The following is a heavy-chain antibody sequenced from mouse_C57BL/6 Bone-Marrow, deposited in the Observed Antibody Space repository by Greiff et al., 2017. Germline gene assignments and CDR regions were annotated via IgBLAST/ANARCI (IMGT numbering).Heavy chain of an antibody. D-gene: IGHD1-1*01. J-gene: IGHJ2*01. CDR1: GYTFTSYG. CDR3: ARPLLLRYFDY. V-gene: IGHV1-81*01. Sequence: VQLQQSGAELARPGASVKLSCKASGYTFTSYGISWVKQRTGQGLEWIGEIYPRSGNTYYNEKFKGKATLTADKYSSTAYMELRSLTSEDSAVYFCARPLLLRYFDYWGQGTTLTVSS. CDR2: IYPRSGNT.